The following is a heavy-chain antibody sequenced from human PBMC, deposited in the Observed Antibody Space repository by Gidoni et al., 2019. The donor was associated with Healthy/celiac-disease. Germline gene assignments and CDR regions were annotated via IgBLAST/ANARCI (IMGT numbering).Heavy chain of an antibody. CDR2: INHSGST. J-gene: IGHJ6*02. CDR3: AREYQYQLLYRNSHYGMDV. CDR1: GGSFSGYY. D-gene: IGHD2-2*02. V-gene: IGHV4-34*01. Sequence: QVQLQQWGAGLLKPSETLSLTCAVYGGSFSGYYWSWIRQPPGKGLEWIGEINHSGSTNYNPSLKSRVTISVDTSKNQFSLKLSSVTAADTAVYYCAREYQYQLLYRNSHYGMDVWGQGTTVTVSS.